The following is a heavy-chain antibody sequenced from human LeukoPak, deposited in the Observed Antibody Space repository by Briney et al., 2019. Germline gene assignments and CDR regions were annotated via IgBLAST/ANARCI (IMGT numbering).Heavy chain of an antibody. CDR3: AVYCGGDCYKYFQH. J-gene: IGHJ1*01. Sequence: ASVKVSCEASGYTFTSYGISWVRQAPGQGLEWMGWISAYNGNTNYAQKLQGRVTITTDTSTSTAYLELRSLRSDDTAVYYCAVYCGGDCYKYFQHWGQGTLVTVSS. V-gene: IGHV1-18*01. CDR1: GYTFTSYG. D-gene: IGHD2-21*02. CDR2: ISAYNGNT.